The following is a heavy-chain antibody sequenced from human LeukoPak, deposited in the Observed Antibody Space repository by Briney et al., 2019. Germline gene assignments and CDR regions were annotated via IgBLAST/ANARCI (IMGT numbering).Heavy chain of an antibody. V-gene: IGHV4-34*01. CDR3: ARGSGSYRKGPFDY. Sequence: SETLSLTCAVYGGSISGYYWSWIRQPPGKGLEWIGEINHSGSTNYNPSLKSRVTISVDTSKNQFSLKLSSVTAADTAVYYCARGSGSYRKGPFDYWGQGTLVTVSS. J-gene: IGHJ4*02. CDR1: GGSISGYY. D-gene: IGHD1-26*01. CDR2: INHSGST.